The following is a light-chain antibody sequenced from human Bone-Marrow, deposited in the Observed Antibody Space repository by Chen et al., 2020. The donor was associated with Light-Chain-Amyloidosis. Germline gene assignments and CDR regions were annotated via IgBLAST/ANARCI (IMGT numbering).Light chain of an antibody. J-gene: IGKJ2*01. Sequence: IVMTQSPLSLPVTPGEPASISCRSSQSLLHSNGYTYLDWYLQKPGQSPQLLIYLVSNRASGVPDRFSDSGSGTDFTLKISRVEAEDVGLYYCMQAVQTYTFGQGTKLEIK. CDR3: MQAVQTYT. CDR2: LVS. CDR1: QSLLHSNGYTY. V-gene: IGKV2-28*01.